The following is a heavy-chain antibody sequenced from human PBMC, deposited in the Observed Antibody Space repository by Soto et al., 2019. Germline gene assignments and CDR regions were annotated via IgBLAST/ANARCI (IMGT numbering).Heavy chain of an antibody. CDR3: ARGQAGKQWLVPRRAPLNWFDP. CDR1: GGCFSGYY. D-gene: IGHD6-19*01. CDR2: INHSGST. V-gene: IGHV4-34*01. J-gene: IGHJ5*02. Sequence: PSKTLSLTCTVPGGCFSGYYWSWIRQPPGKGLEWIGEINHSGSTNYNPSLKSRVTISVDTSKNQFSLKLSSVTAADTAVYYCARGQAGKQWLVPRRAPLNWFDPWGQGTLVTGSS.